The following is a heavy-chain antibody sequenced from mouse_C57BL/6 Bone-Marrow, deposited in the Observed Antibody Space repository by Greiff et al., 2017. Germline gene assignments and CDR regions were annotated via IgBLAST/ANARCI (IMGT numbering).Heavy chain of an antibody. CDR3: TTSGLYFDY. CDR1: GFNIKDDY. D-gene: IGHD3-1*01. J-gene: IGHJ2*01. Sequence: VQLQQSGAELVRPGASVKLSCTASGFNIKDDYMRWVKQRPEPGMEWIGWIDPENGDNDYASKFQGKATITADSNSKTAYLQLSSLTSEATAVYYCTTSGLYFDYWGQGNTLTVSS. CDR2: IDPENGDN. V-gene: IGHV14-4*01.